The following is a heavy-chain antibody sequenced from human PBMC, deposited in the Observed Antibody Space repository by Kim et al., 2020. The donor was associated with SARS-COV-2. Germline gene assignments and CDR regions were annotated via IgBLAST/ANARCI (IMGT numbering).Heavy chain of an antibody. CDR2: VHSGGTT. J-gene: IGHJ4*02. V-gene: IGHV4-39*01. Sequence: SETLSLTCTVSGDSVSSTAYFWVWIRQPPGKGLEWIGSVHSGGTTSYNPSLRSRLTISMDTSMNQFSLNLMSVTAADTAVYYCATRILASRGGWGQGTLVTVSS. CDR1: GDSVSSTAYF. CDR3: ATRILASRGG. D-gene: IGHD3-16*01.